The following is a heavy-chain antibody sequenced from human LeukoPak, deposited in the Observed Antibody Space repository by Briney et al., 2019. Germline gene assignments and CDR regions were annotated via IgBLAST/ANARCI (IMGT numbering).Heavy chain of an antibody. J-gene: IGHJ4*02. V-gene: IGHV4-34*01. CDR1: GGSFSGYY. D-gene: IGHD6-13*01. CDR2: INHSGST. CDR3: ARGRHSSSWCGGSYFDY. Sequence: NPSETLSLTCAVYGGSFSGYYWSWIRQPPGKGLEWIGEINHSGSTNYNPSLKSRVTISVDTSKNQFSLKLSSVTAADTAVYYCARGRHSSSWCGGSYFDYWGQGTLVTVSS.